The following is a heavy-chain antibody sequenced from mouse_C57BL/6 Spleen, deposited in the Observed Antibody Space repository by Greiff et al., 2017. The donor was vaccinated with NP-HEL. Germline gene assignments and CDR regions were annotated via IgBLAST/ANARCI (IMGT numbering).Heavy chain of an antibody. CDR3: ARKLYQYAMDY. CDR2: IWRGGST. V-gene: IGHV2-2*01. J-gene: IGHJ4*01. D-gene: IGHD2-12*01. Sequence: QVQLQQSGPGLVQPSQSLSITCTVSGFSLTSYGVHWVRQSPGKGLEWLGVIWRGGSTDYNAAFISRLSISKDNSKSQVFFKMNSLQADDTAIYYCARKLYQYAMDYWGQGTSVTVSS. CDR1: GFSLTSYG.